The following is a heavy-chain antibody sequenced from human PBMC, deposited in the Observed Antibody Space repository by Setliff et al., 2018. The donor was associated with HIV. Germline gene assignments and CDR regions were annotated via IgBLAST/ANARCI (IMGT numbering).Heavy chain of an antibody. J-gene: IGHJ4*02. V-gene: IGHV4-34*01. Sequence: KPSETLSLTCVVYGGPLSNYYWSWIRQPPGKGLEWIGEISHSGSTTYNPSLESRVTVSVDTTKNQFSLRLNDVTAADTAVYYCHVEVPLIMRTSPPLWGQGTRVTVSS. D-gene: IGHD1-7*01. CDR1: GGPLSNYY. CDR2: ISHSGST. CDR3: HVEVPLIMRTSPPL.